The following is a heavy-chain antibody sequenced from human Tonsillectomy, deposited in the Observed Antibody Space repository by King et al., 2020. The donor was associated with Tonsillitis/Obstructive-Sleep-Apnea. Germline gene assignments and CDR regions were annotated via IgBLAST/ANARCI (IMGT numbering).Heavy chain of an antibody. CDR2: MNPNSSNT. CDR1: GYTFTSYD. D-gene: IGHD3-22*01. Sequence: QLVQSGAEVKKPGASVKVSCKASGYTFTSYDINWVRQATGQGLEWMGWMNPNSSNTGYAQKFQGRVTMTRNTSISTAYMELSSLRSEDTAVYYCARDYYDSSGDYMDVWGKGTTVTVSS. CDR3: ARDYYDSSGDYMDV. J-gene: IGHJ6*03. V-gene: IGHV1-8*01.